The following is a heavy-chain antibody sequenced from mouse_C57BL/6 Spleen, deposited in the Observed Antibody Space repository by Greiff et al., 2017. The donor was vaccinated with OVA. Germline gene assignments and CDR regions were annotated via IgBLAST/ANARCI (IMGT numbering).Heavy chain of an antibody. V-gene: IGHV5-17*01. CDR1: GFTFSDYG. CDR2: ISSGSSTI. D-gene: IGHD2-4*01. J-gene: IGHJ4*01. Sequence: EVKLVESGGGLVKPGGSLKLSCAASGFTFSDYGMHWVRQAPEKGLEWVAYISSGSSTIYYADTVKGRFTISRANAKNTLFLQMTSLRSEDTAMYYCARWGLYDYDSYYAMDYWGQGTSVTVSS. CDR3: ARWGLYDYDSYYAMDY.